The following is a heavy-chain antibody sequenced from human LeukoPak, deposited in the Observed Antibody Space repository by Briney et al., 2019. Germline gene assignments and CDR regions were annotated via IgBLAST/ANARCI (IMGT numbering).Heavy chain of an antibody. CDR1: GFTFSSYA. V-gene: IGHV3-23*01. Sequence: PGGSLRLSCAASGFTFSSYAMSWVRQAPGKGLEWVSAISGSGGSTYYADSVKGRFTISRDNSKDTLYLQMNSLRAEDTAVYYCAKDSEGRMKVGYWGQGTLVTVSS. J-gene: IGHJ4*02. CDR3: AKDSEGRMKVGY. D-gene: IGHD2/OR15-2a*01. CDR2: ISGSGGST.